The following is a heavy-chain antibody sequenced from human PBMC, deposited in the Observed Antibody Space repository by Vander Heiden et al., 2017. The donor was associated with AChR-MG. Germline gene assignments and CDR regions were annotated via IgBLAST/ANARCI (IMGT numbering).Heavy chain of an antibody. CDR1: GYSISSGYH. CDR2: IYHSGST. D-gene: IGHD3-3*01. Sequence: QVQLQESGPGLVKPSETPSLTCAVSGYSISSGYHWGWIRQPPGKGLEWIGSIYHSGSTYYNPSLKSRVTISVDTSKNQFSLKLSSVTAADTAVYYCASARSSGRVVNNWFDPWGQGTLVTVSS. V-gene: IGHV4-38-2*01. CDR3: ASARSSGRVVNNWFDP. J-gene: IGHJ5*02.